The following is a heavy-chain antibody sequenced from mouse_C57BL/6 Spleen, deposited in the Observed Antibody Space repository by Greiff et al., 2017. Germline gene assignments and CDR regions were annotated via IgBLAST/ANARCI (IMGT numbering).Heavy chain of an antibody. V-gene: IGHV1-80*01. CDR1: GYAFSSYW. J-gene: IGHJ4*01. CDR2: IYPGDGDT. Sequence: VQLQESGAELVKPGASVKISCNASGYAFSSYWMNWVKQRPGKGLEWIGQIYPGDGDTNYNGKFKGKATLTADKSSSTAYMQLSSLTSEDSAVYFCARLDSNPYYYAMDYWGQGTSVTVSS. CDR3: ARLDSNPYYYAMDY. D-gene: IGHD2-5*01.